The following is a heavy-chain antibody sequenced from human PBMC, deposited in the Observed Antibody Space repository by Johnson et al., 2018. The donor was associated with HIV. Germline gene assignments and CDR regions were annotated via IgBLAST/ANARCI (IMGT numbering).Heavy chain of an antibody. Sequence: QVQLVESGGGLVQPEGSLRLSCAASGFTFTSYTMHWVRQAPGKGLEWVALISYDGTTAFYADSVKGRFTISRDTSKKMLYLQMNSLRVDDTAVYYCAKTGGGAALDSWGQGTMVTVSS. V-gene: IGHV3-30*18. J-gene: IGHJ3*02. CDR3: AKTGGGAALDS. CDR2: ISYDGTTA. D-gene: IGHD3-16*01. CDR1: GFTFTSYT.